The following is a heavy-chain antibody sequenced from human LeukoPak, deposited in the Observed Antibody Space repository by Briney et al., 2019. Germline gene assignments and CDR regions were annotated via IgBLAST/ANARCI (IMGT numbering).Heavy chain of an antibody. Sequence: ASVKVSCKVSGYTLTELSMHWVRQAPGKGLEWMGGFDPEDGETIYAQKFQGRVTMTEDTSTDTAYMELSSLRSEDTAVYYCATDLGCSSTSCSDYRGQGTLVTVSS. CDR3: ATDLGCSSTSCSDY. D-gene: IGHD2-2*01. CDR1: GYTLTELS. J-gene: IGHJ4*02. CDR2: FDPEDGET. V-gene: IGHV1-24*01.